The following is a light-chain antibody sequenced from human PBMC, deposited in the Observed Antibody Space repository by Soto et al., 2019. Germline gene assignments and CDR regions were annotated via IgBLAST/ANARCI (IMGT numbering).Light chain of an antibody. CDR3: QSYDSSLSGSYV. Sequence: QSVRTQPPSESRAPGQRVTISCTGSSSNIGAGYDVHWYQRLPGTAPKVLIYNNNNRPSGVPDRFSGSKSGTSASLAITGLQAEDEADHYCQSYDSSLSGSYVFGTGTKLTLL. V-gene: IGLV1-40*01. CDR1: SSNIGAGYD. CDR2: NNN. J-gene: IGLJ1*01.